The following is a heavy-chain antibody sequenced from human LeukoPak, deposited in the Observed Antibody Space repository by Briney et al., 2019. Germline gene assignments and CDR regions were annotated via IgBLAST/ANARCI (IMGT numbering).Heavy chain of an antibody. CDR3: ATVSRIRGFYTWIDA. CDR2: IYDKGIT. Sequence: SETLSLTCAVSDYSIRSDFYWGWSRQAPGKGLEWIGSIYDKGITYYNVSLQRRVTISGDTSKNQFSLKLRSVTATDTAVYFCATVSRIRGFYTWIDAWGQGTLVTVSS. CDR1: DYSIRSDFY. D-gene: IGHD5/OR15-5a*01. V-gene: IGHV4-38-2*01. J-gene: IGHJ5*02.